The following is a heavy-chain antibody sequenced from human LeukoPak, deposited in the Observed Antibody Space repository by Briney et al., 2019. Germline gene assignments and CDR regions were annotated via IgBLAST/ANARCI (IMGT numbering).Heavy chain of an antibody. J-gene: IGHJ4*02. CDR1: GFTFSSYS. Sequence: GGSLRLSCAASGFTFSSYSMNWVRQAPGKGLEWVSSISSSSYIYYADSVKGRFTISRDNAKNSLYLQMNSLRAEDSALYYCAKDFLGTALVPSYFDNWGQGILVTVSS. CDR2: ISSSSYI. D-gene: IGHD3-16*01. CDR3: AKDFLGTALVPSYFDN. V-gene: IGHV3-21*01.